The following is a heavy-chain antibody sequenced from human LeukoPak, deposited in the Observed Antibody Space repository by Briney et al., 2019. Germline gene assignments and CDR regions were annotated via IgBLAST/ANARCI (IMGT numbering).Heavy chain of an antibody. Sequence: GGSLRLSCAASGFTFSSYEMNWVRQAPGEGLEWVSYISGSGTTIFYADSVKGRFTISRDNAQNLLYLQMNRLRAEDTAVYYCARENIRGNSIISFDIWGQGTMVTVSS. V-gene: IGHV3-48*03. CDR2: ISGSGTTI. CDR1: GFTFSSYE. D-gene: IGHD2/OR15-2a*01. CDR3: ARENIRGNSIISFDI. J-gene: IGHJ3*02.